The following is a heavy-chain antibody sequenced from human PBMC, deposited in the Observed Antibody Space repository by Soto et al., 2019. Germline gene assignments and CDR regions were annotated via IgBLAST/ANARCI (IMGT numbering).Heavy chain of an antibody. V-gene: IGHV3-48*01. Sequence: PGGSLRLSCAASGFSFSNYNMNWVRQAPGKGLEWVSYISSISSTKYYADSVKGRFTISRDNAKNSLYLQMNSLRAEDTAVYYCAREAVAGTLNWFDPWGQGTLVTVSS. D-gene: IGHD6-19*01. J-gene: IGHJ5*02. CDR2: ISSISSTK. CDR3: AREAVAGTLNWFDP. CDR1: GFSFSNYN.